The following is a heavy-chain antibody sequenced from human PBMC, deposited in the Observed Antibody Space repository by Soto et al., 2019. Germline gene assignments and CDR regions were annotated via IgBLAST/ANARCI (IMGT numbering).Heavy chain of an antibody. CDR1: GGTFSSYA. V-gene: IGHV1-69*12. CDR3: ARGGLRFLDCAMDV. J-gene: IGHJ6*02. Sequence: QVQLVQSGAEVKKPGSSVKVSCKASGGTFSSYAISWVRQAPGQGLEWMGGIIPIFGSTNYAQKFQGRVTITADESTSTAYVELSSLRSEDTAVYYCARGGLRFLDCAMDVWGQGTTVTVSS. D-gene: IGHD3-3*01. CDR2: IIPIFGST.